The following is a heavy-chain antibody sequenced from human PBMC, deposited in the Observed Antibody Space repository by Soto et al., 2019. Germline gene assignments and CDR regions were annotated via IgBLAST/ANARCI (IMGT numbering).Heavy chain of an antibody. V-gene: IGHV3-13*01. CDR3: ARAGLLSGYYTDNSDYLDD. D-gene: IGHD3-3*01. CDR1: GFTFSSYY. Sequence: EVQLVESGGALVQPGGSLRLSCAASGFTFSSYYMHRVRQATGKGLEWVSAIGTAGDTYYPGSVKGRFTISRENAKNSVYLQKNSLRSGDTAVYYCARAGLLSGYYTDNSDYLDDWGQGKLVTVSS. J-gene: IGHJ4*02. CDR2: IGTAGDT.